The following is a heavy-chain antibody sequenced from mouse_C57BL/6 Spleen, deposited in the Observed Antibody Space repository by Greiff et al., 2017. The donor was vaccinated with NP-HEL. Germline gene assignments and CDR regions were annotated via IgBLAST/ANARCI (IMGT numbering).Heavy chain of an antibody. CDR3: ARHEGGGSGYLFPFDY. D-gene: IGHD3-2*02. V-gene: IGHV1-62-2*01. CDR1: GYTFTEYT. Sequence: QVHVKQSGAELVKPGASVKLSCKASGYTFTEYTIHWVKQRSGQGLEWIGWFYPGSGSIKYNEKFKDKATLTADKSSSTVYMELSRLTSEDSAVYFCARHEGGGSGYLFPFDYWGQGTTLTVSS. J-gene: IGHJ2*01. CDR2: FYPGSGSI.